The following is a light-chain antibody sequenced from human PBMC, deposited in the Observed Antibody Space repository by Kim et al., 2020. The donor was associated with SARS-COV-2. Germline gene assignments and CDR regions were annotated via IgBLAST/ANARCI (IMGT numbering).Light chain of an antibody. J-gene: IGKJ2*01. CDR3: QQYNNYPVT. V-gene: IGKV1-5*03. CDR1: QSISSW. Sequence: SASVGARVTITCRASQSISSWLAWYQQKPGKAPKLLLYMASTLESGVPSRFGGSGSGTEFTLTISSLHPDNSATYYCQQYNNYPVTFGQGTKLEI. CDR2: MAS.